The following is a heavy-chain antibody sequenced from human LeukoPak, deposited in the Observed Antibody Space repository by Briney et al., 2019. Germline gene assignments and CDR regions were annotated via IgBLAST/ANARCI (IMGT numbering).Heavy chain of an antibody. D-gene: IGHD6-19*01. Sequence: PGGSLRLSCSASGFTFNNYAMSWVRQAPGKGLQWVSTISGRGGSAYYKDSVRGRFSITRDQSKNTLYLQMNSLRVEDTAIYYCAKGMGEGDSGWPRSPPDYWGQGSLVTVSS. CDR1: GFTFNNYA. CDR2: ISGRGGSA. V-gene: IGHV3-23*01. CDR3: AKGMGEGDSGWPRSPPDY. J-gene: IGHJ4*02.